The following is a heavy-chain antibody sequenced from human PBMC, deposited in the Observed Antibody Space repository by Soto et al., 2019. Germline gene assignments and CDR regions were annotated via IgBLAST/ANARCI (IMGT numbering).Heavy chain of an antibody. CDR2: IYYSGST. J-gene: IGHJ6*03. CDR3: ARVGRFLEWLEGYYYYYYMDV. D-gene: IGHD3-3*01. V-gene: IGHV4-59*01. CDR1: GGSISSYY. Sequence: PSETLSLTCTVSGGSISSYYWSWIRQPPGKGLEWIGYIYYSGSTNYNPSLKSRVTISVDTSKNQFSLKLSSLTAAVTAVYYCARVGRFLEWLEGYYYYYYMDVWGKGTTVTVSS.